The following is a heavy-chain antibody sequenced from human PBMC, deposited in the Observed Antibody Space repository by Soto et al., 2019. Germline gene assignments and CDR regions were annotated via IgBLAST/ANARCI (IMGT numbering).Heavy chain of an antibody. J-gene: IGHJ4*02. CDR1: GYTFSNYD. CDR2: MNPDSGNT. Sequence: QVQLVQSGAEVKKPGASVKVSCKASGYTFSNYDINWVRKAAGQGLEWMGWMNPDSGNTGYAQKFQGRVTMTRSTSISTAYMELSSLTSEDTAVYYCARGGFGHEYWGQGTLVTVSS. V-gene: IGHV1-8*01. CDR3: ARGGFGHEY. D-gene: IGHD3-10*01.